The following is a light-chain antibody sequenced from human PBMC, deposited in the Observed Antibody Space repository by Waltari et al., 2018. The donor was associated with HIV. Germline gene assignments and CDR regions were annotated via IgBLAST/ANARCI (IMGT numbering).Light chain of an antibody. V-gene: IGLV3-1*01. J-gene: IGLJ3*02. CDR2: QDT. CDR3: QAWDSGTIV. CDR1: NLGHKY. Sequence: SYDLTQPPSVSVSSGQTATVTCSGVNLGHKYVSWYQQRSGPSPVLFIYQDTKRPPGIPERFFGSTAENTATLTINETQPLDEAHYSCQAWDSGTIVFGGGTSLTVL.